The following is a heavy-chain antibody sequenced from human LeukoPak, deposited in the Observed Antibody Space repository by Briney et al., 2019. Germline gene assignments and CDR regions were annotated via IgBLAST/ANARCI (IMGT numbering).Heavy chain of an antibody. CDR1: GGSISSYY. V-gene: IGHV4-59*01. Sequence: PSETLSLTCTVSGGSISSYYWSWIRRPPGKGLEWIGYIYYSGSTNYNPSLKSRVTISVDTSKNQFSLKLSSVTAADTAVYYCARALRNYSNYLFDYWGQGTLVTVSS. D-gene: IGHD4-11*01. CDR3: ARALRNYSNYLFDY. J-gene: IGHJ4*02. CDR2: IYYSGST.